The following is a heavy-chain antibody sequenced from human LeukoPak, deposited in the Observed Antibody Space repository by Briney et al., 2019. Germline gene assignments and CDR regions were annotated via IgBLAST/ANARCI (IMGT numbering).Heavy chain of an antibody. Sequence: PSETLSLTCTVSGGSISSYYWSWIRQPPGKGLEWIGYIYYSGSTNYNPSLKSRVTISVDTSKNQFSLKLSSVTAADTAVYYCARGAWTARFMSIGTLDYWGRGTLVTVSS. CDR3: ARGAWTARFMSIGTLDY. D-gene: IGHD6-6*01. CDR1: GGSISSYY. V-gene: IGHV4-59*01. CDR2: IYYSGST. J-gene: IGHJ4*02.